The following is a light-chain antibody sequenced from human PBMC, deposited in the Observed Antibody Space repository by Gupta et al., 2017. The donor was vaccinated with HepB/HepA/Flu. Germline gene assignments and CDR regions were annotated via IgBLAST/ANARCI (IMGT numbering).Light chain of an antibody. J-gene: IGLJ3*02. CDR1: SSNIGSNY. CDR2: RNN. V-gene: IGLV1-47*01. CDR3: AAWDDSLSGPLV. Sequence: QSVLPQPPSASGTPGPRLTIPCHGSSSNIGSNYVYWYQQLPGTAPKLLIYRNNPRPSGVPDRFSGSKSGTSASLAISGLRSEDEADYYCAAWDDSLSGPLVFGGGTKLTVL.